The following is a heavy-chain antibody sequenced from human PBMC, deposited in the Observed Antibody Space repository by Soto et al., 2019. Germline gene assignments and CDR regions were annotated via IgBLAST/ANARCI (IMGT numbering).Heavy chain of an antibody. CDR1: GGTFSDYA. CDR2: IMPIFGTSGTT. CDR3: ATTRGPGIVVAEDYSYFYGIDV. V-gene: IGHV1-69*01. J-gene: IGHJ6*02. D-gene: IGHD6-19*01. Sequence: QVQLVQSGAEVKKPGSSVKVSCKASGGTFSDYAISWVRQASGQGLEWMGGIMPIFGTSGTTNYAQKFQDRVTIPADESTRTASRDLISLSSEDTAVYYCATTRGPGIVVAEDYSYFYGIDVWGPGPSVTVS.